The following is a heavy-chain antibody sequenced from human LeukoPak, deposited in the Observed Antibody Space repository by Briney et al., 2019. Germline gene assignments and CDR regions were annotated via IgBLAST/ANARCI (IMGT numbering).Heavy chain of an antibody. CDR2: ITENGGGT. V-gene: IGHV3-23*01. CDR3: TKGKVNQVGGLDC. Sequence: GGSLRLSCEGSGFSFSSYYMSWVRQAPGKGLEWVSSITENGGGTYYADSVKGRFIISRDNSKNTLYLQMNSLRVDDTAICYCTKGKVNQVGGLDCWGQGTLVTVSS. CDR1: GFSFSSYY. D-gene: IGHD1-26*01. J-gene: IGHJ4*02.